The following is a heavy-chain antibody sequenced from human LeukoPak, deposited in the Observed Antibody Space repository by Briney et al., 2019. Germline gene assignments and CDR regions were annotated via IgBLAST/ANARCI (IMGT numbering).Heavy chain of an antibody. J-gene: IGHJ4*02. Sequence: PGGSLRLSCAASGFTFSDYYVSWVRQAPGKGLEWVSVIYSGGSTYYADSVRGRFTISRDKSKNTPYLQMNSLRVEDTAVYYCARGLYVDTTMPILYWGQGTLVTVSS. CDR3: ARGLYVDTTMPILY. D-gene: IGHD5-18*01. CDR1: GFTFSDYY. CDR2: IYSGGST. V-gene: IGHV3-53*01.